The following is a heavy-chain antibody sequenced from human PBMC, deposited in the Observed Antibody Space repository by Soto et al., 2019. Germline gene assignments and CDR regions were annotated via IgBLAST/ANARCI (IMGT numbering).Heavy chain of an antibody. CDR3: TRDRAIAGQFYYYYYGMDV. D-gene: IGHD2-15*01. J-gene: IGHJ6*02. CDR2: IRSKAYGGTT. V-gene: IGHV3-49*03. CDR1: GFTFGDYA. Sequence: PGGSLRLSCTASGFTFGDYAMSWFRQAPGKGLEWVGFIRSKAYGGTTEYAASVKGRFTISRDDSKSIAYLQMNSLKTEDTAVYYCTRDRAIAGQFYYYYYGMDVWGQGTTVTVSS.